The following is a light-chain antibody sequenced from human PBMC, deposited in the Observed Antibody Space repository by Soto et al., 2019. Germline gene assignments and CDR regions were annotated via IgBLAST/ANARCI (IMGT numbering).Light chain of an antibody. CDR2: DAS. CDR3: QQYYSYSTLYT. CDR1: QGISSW. Sequence: DIQMTQSPSTLSASVGDRVTITCRASQGISSWLAWYQQKPGRAPKLLIFDASNLESGVPSRFSGSGFGKEFTLTISSLQPEDFATYFCQQYYSYSTLYTFGQGTKLEIK. V-gene: IGKV1-5*01. J-gene: IGKJ2*01.